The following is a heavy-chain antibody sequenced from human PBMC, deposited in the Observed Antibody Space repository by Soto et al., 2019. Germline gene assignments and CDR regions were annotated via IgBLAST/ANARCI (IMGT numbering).Heavy chain of an antibody. CDR3: ARDNLEDIDLRGYCFDN. J-gene: IGHJ4*02. Sequence: GASVKVSCKVSGGTFSTSSINWVRQAPGQGLEWMGGIIPIFGTTNYVQEFQGRLTITADDSTRTAYMDLSSLRSEDTAFYYCARDNLEDIDLRGYCFDNWGQGTLVTVSS. V-gene: IGHV1-69*13. CDR1: GGTFSTSS. D-gene: IGHD2-15*01. CDR2: IIPIFGTT.